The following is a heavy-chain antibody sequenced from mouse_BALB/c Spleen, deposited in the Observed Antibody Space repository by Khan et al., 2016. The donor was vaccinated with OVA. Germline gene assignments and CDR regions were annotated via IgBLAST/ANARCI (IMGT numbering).Heavy chain of an antibody. J-gene: IGHJ3*01. D-gene: IGHD1-1*02. Sequence: QVQLKQSGAELARPGVSVKISCKASGYTFTDFAMHWVKQSHAQSLEWIGYISTYYGDTNYNQNFKDKATLTADKSSSTAYMELARLTSEDSAILYSARECGQYRFDYWGQGTMLTVS. CDR1: GYTFTDFA. CDR2: ISTYYGDT. V-gene: IGHV1S137*01. CDR3: ARECGQYRFDY.